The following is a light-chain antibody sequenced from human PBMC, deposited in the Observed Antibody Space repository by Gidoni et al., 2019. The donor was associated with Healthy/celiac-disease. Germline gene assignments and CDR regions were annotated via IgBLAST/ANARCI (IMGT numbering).Light chain of an antibody. CDR2: AAY. CDR1: QGIRND. CDR3: LRHNCYPFT. Sequence: MKMTQHPPYLSASVGDRVTITCRASQGIRNDLGWYQQKPGKAPKRLIYAAYSLQSGVPSWLGSSGSRAEFTLTISSLQPDDFATYCWLRHNCYPFTFGGGTKVEIK. V-gene: IGKV1-17*01. J-gene: IGKJ4*01.